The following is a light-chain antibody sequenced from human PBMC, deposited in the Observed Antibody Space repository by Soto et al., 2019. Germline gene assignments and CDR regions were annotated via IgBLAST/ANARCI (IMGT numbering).Light chain of an antibody. J-gene: IGLJ2*01. V-gene: IGLV1-44*01. CDR1: SSSIGRHN. CDR3: STWAATLNELI. Sequence: QSVLTQPPSLSGAPGQRVTISCSGNSSSIGRHNVNWYQHVPRTAPKFLMYSNNERDSGVPDRFSGSKSVTADSLAISGRQSVDEALYYCSTWAATLNELIFGGGTKLTVL. CDR2: SNN.